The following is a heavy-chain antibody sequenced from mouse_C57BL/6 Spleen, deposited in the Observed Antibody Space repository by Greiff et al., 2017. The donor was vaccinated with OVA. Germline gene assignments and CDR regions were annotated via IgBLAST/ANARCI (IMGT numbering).Heavy chain of an antibody. V-gene: IGHV5-17*01. J-gene: IGHJ2*01. D-gene: IGHD1-1*01. CDR3: ARGISTVVAENYFDY. Sequence: EVQGVESGGGLVKPGGSLKLSCAASGFTFSDYGMHWVRQAPEQGLEWVAYISRGSSTTYYADTVKGRSTISIDNAKNTLFLQMTSLRSEDTAMYYCARGISTVVAENYFDYWGQGTTLTVSS. CDR2: ISRGSSTT. CDR1: GFTFSDYG.